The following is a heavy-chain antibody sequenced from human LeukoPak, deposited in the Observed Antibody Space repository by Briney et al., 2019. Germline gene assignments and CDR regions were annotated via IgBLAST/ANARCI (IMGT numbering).Heavy chain of an antibody. CDR3: ARWPLWFGERSFDY. V-gene: IGHV3-30-3*01. CDR1: GFTFSSYA. CDR2: ISYDGSNK. Sequence: PGGSLRLSCAASGFTFSSYAMHWVRQAPGKGLEWVAVISYDGSNKYYADSVKGGFTISRDNSKNMLYLQMNSLRAEDTAVYYCARWPLWFGERSFDYWGQGTLVTVSS. J-gene: IGHJ4*02. D-gene: IGHD3-10*01.